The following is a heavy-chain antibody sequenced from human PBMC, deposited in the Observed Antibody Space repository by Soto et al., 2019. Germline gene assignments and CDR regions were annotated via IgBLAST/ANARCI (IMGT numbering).Heavy chain of an antibody. J-gene: IGHJ4*02. Sequence: GGSLRLSSAASGFSFSDYYMSWIRQAPGKGLEWVSYISFSDNSIYYADSVKGRFTISRDNAKNSLYLQMNSLRAEDTAVYYCARDIEPPGLFFDYWGQGALVTVSS. V-gene: IGHV3-11*01. D-gene: IGHD6-13*01. CDR1: GFSFSDYY. CDR3: ARDIEPPGLFFDY. CDR2: ISFSDNSI.